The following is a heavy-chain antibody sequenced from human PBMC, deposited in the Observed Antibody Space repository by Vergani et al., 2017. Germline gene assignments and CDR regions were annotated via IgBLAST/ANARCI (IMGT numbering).Heavy chain of an antibody. D-gene: IGHD4-11*01. J-gene: IGHJ6*03. CDR1: GGSFTSYH. Sequence: QVQLQQWGGGLLKPSETLSLTCVVHGGSFTSYHWTWIRQSPGEGLEWVGDIDHTGRPDYNPSLKSRLTMTVDKSRNQFSMTLNSVTATDTAIYFCARVNTGTNGHLYDYYYMDVWGQGTAVTVS. CDR2: IDHTGRP. V-gene: IGHV4-34*01. CDR3: ARVNTGTNGHLYDYYYMDV.